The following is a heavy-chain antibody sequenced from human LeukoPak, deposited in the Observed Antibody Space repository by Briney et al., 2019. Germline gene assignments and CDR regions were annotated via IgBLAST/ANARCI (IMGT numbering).Heavy chain of an antibody. CDR1: GFTFSSYA. Sequence: GGSLRLSCAASGFTFSSYAMSRVRQAPGKGLEWVSAISGSGESTYYADSVKGRFTFSRDNSKNTLYLQMNSLRAEDTAVYFCARRGAAGSYLGYFDSWGQGTLVTVSS. J-gene: IGHJ4*02. V-gene: IGHV3-23*01. CDR2: ISGSGEST. D-gene: IGHD3-10*01. CDR3: ARRGAAGSYLGYFDS.